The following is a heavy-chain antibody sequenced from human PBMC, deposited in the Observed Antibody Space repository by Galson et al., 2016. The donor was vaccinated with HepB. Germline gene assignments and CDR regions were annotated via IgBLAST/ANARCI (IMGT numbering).Heavy chain of an antibody. J-gene: IGHJ6*02. CDR2: ISGSSSYI. V-gene: IGHV3-21*06. CDR3: GRVALYSSYAMDV. CDR1: GFSFRDYN. D-gene: IGHD6-19*01. Sequence: SLRLSCAASGFSFRDYNMNWVRQAPGKGLEWVSFISGSSSYISYADSLKGRFTISRDNAKNSLYLQMNSLRAKDTAVYYCGRVALYSSYAMDVWGQGTTVTASS.